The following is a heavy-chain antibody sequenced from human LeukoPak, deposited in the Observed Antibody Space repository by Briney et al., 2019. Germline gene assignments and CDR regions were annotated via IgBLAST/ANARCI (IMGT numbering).Heavy chain of an antibody. J-gene: IGHJ4*02. Sequence: GESLRLSCAASGFTVSSDYMTWVRQAPGKGLEWVSIIYRSGSTYSADSVKGRFTISRDNSKNTLYLQMNSLKPEDTAVYYCARGISTSTCCHFDSWGQGTLVTVSS. V-gene: IGHV3-66*02. CDR2: IYRSGST. CDR3: ARGISTSTCCHFDS. CDR1: GFTVSSDY. D-gene: IGHD2-2*01.